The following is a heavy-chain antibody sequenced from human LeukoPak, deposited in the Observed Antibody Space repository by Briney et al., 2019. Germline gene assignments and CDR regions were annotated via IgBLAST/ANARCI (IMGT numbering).Heavy chain of an antibody. CDR1: GFTFSSYR. D-gene: IGHD2-2*01. Sequence: GGSLRLSCAASGFTFSSYRMHWVCQAPGKGLEWVAVISYDGSNKYYADSVKGRFTISRDNSKNTLYLQMNSLRAEDTAVYYSAKDGLSSFDYWGQGTLVTVSS. J-gene: IGHJ4*02. CDR3: AKDGLSSFDY. V-gene: IGHV3-30*18. CDR2: ISYDGSNK.